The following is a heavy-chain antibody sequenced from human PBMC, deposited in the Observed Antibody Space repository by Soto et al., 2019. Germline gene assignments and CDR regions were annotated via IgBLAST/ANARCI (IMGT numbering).Heavy chain of an antibody. J-gene: IGHJ2*01. V-gene: IGHV3-7*01. CDR2: ITQDGSEK. Sequence: GKGLEWVANITQDGSEKYYVDSVKGRFTISRDNAKNSLYLQMNSLRAEDTAVFFQAEDGIRDSVPVSAFLLNRSSDL. CDR3: AEDGIRDSVPVSAFLLNRSSDL. D-gene: IGHD3-9*01.